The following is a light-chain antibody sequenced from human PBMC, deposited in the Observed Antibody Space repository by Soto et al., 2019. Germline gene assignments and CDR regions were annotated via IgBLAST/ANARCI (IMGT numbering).Light chain of an antibody. CDR1: QSISTW. CDR3: QQYGSSPPLT. V-gene: IGKV1-5*03. J-gene: IGKJ5*01. Sequence: DLQMTVSPSTLSAFVGYRVTITWRASQSISTWLAWYQQKPGKAPKLMIYKASSLESGVPSRFSGSGSGTEFTLTISSLQPADSAAYYCQQYGSSPPLTFGQGTRLEIK. CDR2: KAS.